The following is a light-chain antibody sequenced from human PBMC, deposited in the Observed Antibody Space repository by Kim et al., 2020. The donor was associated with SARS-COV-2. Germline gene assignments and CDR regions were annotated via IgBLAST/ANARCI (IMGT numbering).Light chain of an antibody. V-gene: IGKV3D-7*01. CDR2: GSS. Sequence: PGERVTLSCRASQSVSSSYLTWYQQKPGQPPRLLIYGSSSRATSIPARFSGSGSGTDLTLTISSLQPEDFAVYYCQQDSNLLTFGGVTKVDI. J-gene: IGKJ4*01. CDR1: QSVSSSY. CDR3: QQDSNLLT.